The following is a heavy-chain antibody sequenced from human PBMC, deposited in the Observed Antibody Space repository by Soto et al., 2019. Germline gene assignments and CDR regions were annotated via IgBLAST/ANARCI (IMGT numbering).Heavy chain of an antibody. V-gene: IGHV3-23*01. CDR3: AKDLSSDYYFDF. J-gene: IGHJ4*02. D-gene: IGHD6-13*01. CDR2: ISATGGST. Sequence: EVQLLESGGDLVQPGGSLRLSCAASGFTFGIYAMTWVRQAPGKGLEWVSTISATGGSTFYADSVKGRFTISRDNSKNPLYLQMNSLRAEDTAIYYCAKDLSSDYYFDFWGQGTLVTVSS. CDR1: GFTFGIYA.